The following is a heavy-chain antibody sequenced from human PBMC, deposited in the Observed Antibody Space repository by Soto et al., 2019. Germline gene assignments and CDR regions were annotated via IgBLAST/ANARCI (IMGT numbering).Heavy chain of an antibody. V-gene: IGHV1-18*01. D-gene: IGHD5-18*01. CDR3: ARCIQQDYYYGMDV. CDR1: GYTFYSHS. Sequence: QAQLVQSGAEVKKPGASVKVSCKASGYTFYSHSISWVRQAPGQGLEWMGRISADNGNTKYAQKFRGRVTMTTDTSTSTVYMELTNLRSDDTAVYYCARCIQQDYYYGMDVWGHGTTVTVSS. J-gene: IGHJ6*02. CDR2: ISADNGNT.